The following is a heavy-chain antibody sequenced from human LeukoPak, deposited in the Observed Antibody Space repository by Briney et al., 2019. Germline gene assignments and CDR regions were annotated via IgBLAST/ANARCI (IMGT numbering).Heavy chain of an antibody. V-gene: IGHV1-69*04. CDR2: IIPILGIA. D-gene: IGHD5-18*01. CDR1: GYTFTGFG. Sequence: SVKVSCKASGYTFTGFGVSWVRQAPGQGLEWMGRIIPILGIANYAQKFQGRVTITADKSTSTAYMELSSLRSEDTAVYYCARGDTAMPTDVWGQGTTVTVSS. CDR3: ARGDTAMPTDV. J-gene: IGHJ6*02.